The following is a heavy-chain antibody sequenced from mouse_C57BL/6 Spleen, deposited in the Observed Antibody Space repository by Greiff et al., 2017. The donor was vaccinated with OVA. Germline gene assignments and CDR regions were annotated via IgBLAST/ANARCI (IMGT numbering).Heavy chain of an antibody. J-gene: IGHJ2*01. CDR2: ISSGSSPF. Sequence: VQLKQSGGGLVKPGGSLKLSCAASGFTFSDFGMHWVRQAPEKGLEWVAYISSGSSPFYYADTVKGRFTISRDNAKNTLFLQMTSLRSEDTAMYYCARPNWDNYFDYWGQGTTLTVSS. D-gene: IGHD4-1*02. CDR3: ARPNWDNYFDY. V-gene: IGHV5-17*01. CDR1: GFTFSDFG.